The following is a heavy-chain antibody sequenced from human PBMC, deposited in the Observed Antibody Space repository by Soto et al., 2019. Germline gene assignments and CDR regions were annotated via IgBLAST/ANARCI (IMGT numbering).Heavy chain of an antibody. D-gene: IGHD1-1*01. V-gene: IGHV4-28*01. CDR3: ARREMEGPIDH. CDR2: IYYSGTT. Sequence: QVQLQESGPGLVKPSDTLSLTCAVSGYSISSSNWWGWIRQPPGKGLEWMGYIYYSGTTYYNPSRKSRVTISVDTYKNQYSLKLTSVTAVDTAVYYWARREMEGPIDHWGQGTLVTVSS. CDR1: GYSISSSNW. J-gene: IGHJ4*02.